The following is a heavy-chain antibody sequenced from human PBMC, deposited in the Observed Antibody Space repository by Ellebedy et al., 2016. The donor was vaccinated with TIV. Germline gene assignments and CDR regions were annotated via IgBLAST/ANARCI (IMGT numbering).Heavy chain of an antibody. CDR2: IYSSGST. J-gene: IGHJ4*02. CDR1: GGSISSSSYY. Sequence: SETLSLTXTVSGGSISSSSYYWGWIRQPPGKGLEWIGSIYSSGSTYYNPSLKSRVTISVDTSKNQFSLKLSSVTAADTAMYYCARHRGPYSYGHFDYWGQGTLVTVSS. D-gene: IGHD5-18*01. CDR3: ARHRGPYSYGHFDY. V-gene: IGHV4-39*01.